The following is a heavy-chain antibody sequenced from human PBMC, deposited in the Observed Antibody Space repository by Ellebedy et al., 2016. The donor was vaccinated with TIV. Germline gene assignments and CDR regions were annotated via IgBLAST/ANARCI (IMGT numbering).Heavy chain of an antibody. Sequence: GESLKISXAASGFTFSSYAMHWVRQAPGKGLEWVAVISYDGSNKYYADSVKGRFTISRDNSKNTLYLQMNSLRAEDTAVYYCARGGRIVVVPLDVWGKGTTVTVSS. J-gene: IGHJ6*04. CDR2: ISYDGSNK. D-gene: IGHD2-2*01. V-gene: IGHV3-30-3*01. CDR1: GFTFSSYA. CDR3: ARGGRIVVVPLDV.